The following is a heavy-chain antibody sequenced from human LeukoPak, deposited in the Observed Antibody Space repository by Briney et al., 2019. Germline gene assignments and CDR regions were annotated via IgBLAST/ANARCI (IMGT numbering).Heavy chain of an antibody. D-gene: IGHD3-22*01. J-gene: IGHJ4*02. CDR2: ITHSGST. CDR1: GGSFSGYY. Sequence: PSETLSLTCAVYGGSFSGYYWSWIRQSPGKGLEWIGEITHSGSTNYSPPLRSRVAMSVDTSNNQFSLTLNSVSAADTAVYYCARGTYNYDQYYFDDWGQGSLVTVSP. CDR3: ARGTYNYDQYYFDD. V-gene: IGHV4-34*01.